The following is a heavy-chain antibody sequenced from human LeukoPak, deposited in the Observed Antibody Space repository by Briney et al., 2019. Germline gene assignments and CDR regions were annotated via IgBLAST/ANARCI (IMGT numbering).Heavy chain of an antibody. Sequence: GGSLRLSCAASGFTFSDYYMSWIRQAPGKGLEWVSYISSSGSTIYYADSVKGRFTISRDNAKNSLYLQMNSLRAEDTAVYYCAKSFRNNYGPFDYWGQGTLVTVSS. CDR1: GFTFSDYY. V-gene: IGHV3-11*04. CDR3: AKSFRNNYGPFDY. D-gene: IGHD5-18*01. J-gene: IGHJ4*02. CDR2: ISSSGSTI.